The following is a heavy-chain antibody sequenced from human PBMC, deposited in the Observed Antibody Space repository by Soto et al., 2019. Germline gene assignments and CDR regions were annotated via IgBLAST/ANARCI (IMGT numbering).Heavy chain of an antibody. CDR1: GFTFSGSA. CDR3: TRPTWDVAAAGTFDP. V-gene: IGHV3-73*01. CDR2: IRSKANSYAT. Sequence: EVQLVESGGGLVQPGGSLKLSCAASGFTFSGSAMHWVRQASGKGLEWVGRIRSKANSYATAYAASVKGRFTISRDDSKNTAYLQMNSLKTEDTAVYYCTRPTWDVAAAGTFDPWGQGTLVTVSS. D-gene: IGHD6-13*01. J-gene: IGHJ5*02.